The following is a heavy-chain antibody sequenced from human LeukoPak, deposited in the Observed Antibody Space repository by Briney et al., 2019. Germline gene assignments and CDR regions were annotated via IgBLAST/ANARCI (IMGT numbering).Heavy chain of an antibody. CDR2: IRGDAGST. CDR3: ARVWAWGSGNYFDN. V-gene: IGHV3-20*04. CDR1: GFTFDAFG. D-gene: IGHD7-27*01. Sequence: GGSLRLSCAASGFTFDAFGMTWVRQAPGKGLEWVSAIRGDAGSTGYADSVKGRFTISRDNAKNSLYLQMNSLRVEDTALYYCARVWAWGSGNYFDNWGQGTLVTVSS. J-gene: IGHJ4*02.